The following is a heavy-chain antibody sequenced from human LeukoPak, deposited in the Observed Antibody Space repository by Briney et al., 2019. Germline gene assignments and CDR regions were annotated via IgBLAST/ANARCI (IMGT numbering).Heavy chain of an antibody. CDR3: ARGIESYGDYGY. Sequence: SETLSLTCTVSGGSISGSYWSWIRQPLGKGLEWIAYMYNSGSTNYNPSLKSRVTISIDTSKNQFSLKLSSLTAADTAIYYCARGIESYGDYGYWGQGILVTVSS. V-gene: IGHV4-59*01. J-gene: IGHJ4*02. D-gene: IGHD4-17*01. CDR2: MYNSGST. CDR1: GGSISGSY.